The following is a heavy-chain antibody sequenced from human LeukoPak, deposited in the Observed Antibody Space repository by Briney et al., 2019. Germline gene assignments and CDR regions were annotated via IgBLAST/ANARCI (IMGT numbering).Heavy chain of an antibody. D-gene: IGHD2-2*03. CDR1: GFSFSTYP. V-gene: IGHV3-23*01. CDR3: ARDVTMDIGGSDC. Sequence: GGALILSCASSGFSFSTYPMTWLRQAPGKGLEWVSTTTYSCGNTHYADAVKGRFTMSRDNSKNTLYLQLNSLRAEDTAIYYCARDVTMDIGGSDCWGPGTLVTVSS. J-gene: IGHJ4*02. CDR2: TTYSCGNT.